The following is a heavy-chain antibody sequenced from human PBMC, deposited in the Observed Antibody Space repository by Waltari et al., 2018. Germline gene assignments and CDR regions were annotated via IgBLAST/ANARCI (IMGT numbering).Heavy chain of an antibody. CDR1: GGSISSSSYY. V-gene: IGHV4-39*01. Sequence: QLQLQESGPGLMKPSETLSLTCSVSGGSISSSSYYWGWIRQSPGKGLEWIASIYYSGSTYYNPSLKSRVTISGATSKNQFSLKLSSVTAADTAMYYCVGDGYKRYYFDYWGQGALVTVSS. CDR3: VGDGYKRYYFDY. D-gene: IGHD5-12*01. CDR2: IYYSGST. J-gene: IGHJ4*02.